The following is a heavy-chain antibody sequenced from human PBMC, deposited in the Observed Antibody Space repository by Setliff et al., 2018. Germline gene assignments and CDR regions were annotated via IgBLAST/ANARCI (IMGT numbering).Heavy chain of an antibody. CDR3: ARDGISTVVPTDY. D-gene: IGHD4-17*01. J-gene: IGHJ4*02. CDR2: INPSGGST. Sequence: ASVKVSCKASGYTFTSYYMHWVRQAPGQGLEWMGIINPSGGSTSYAQKLQGRVTMTTDTSTSTAYMELRSLRSDDTAVYYCARDGISTVVPTDYWGQGTLVTVSS. CDR1: GYTFTSYY. V-gene: IGHV1-46*01.